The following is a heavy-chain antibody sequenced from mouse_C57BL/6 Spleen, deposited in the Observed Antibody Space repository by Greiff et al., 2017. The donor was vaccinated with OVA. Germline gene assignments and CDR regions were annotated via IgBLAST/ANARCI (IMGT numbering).Heavy chain of an antibody. CDR1: GFTFSSYA. V-gene: IGHV5-9-1*02. D-gene: IGHD2-3*01. J-gene: IGHJ3*01. Sequence: DVKLVESGEGLVKPGGSLKLSCAASGFTFSSYAMSWVRQTPEKRLEWVAYISSGGDYIYYADTVKGRFTISRDNARNTLYLQMSSLKSKDTAMYYCTRTPIYYGYYRFAYWGQGTLVTVSA. CDR2: ISSGGDYI. CDR3: TRTPIYYGYYRFAY.